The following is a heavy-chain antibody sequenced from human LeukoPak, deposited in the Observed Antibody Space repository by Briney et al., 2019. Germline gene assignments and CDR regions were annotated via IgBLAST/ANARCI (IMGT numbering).Heavy chain of an antibody. J-gene: IGHJ4*02. CDR1: GFTFSSYS. CDR2: ISSSSSYI. D-gene: IGHD5-18*01. CDR3: ARKVIYSYGSFDY. Sequence: GGSLRLSCAASGFTFSSYSMNWVRQAPGKGLEWVSSISSSSSYIYYADSVKGRFTISRDNAKNSLYLQMSSLRAEDTAVYYCARKVIYSYGSFDYWGQGTLVTVSS. V-gene: IGHV3-21*01.